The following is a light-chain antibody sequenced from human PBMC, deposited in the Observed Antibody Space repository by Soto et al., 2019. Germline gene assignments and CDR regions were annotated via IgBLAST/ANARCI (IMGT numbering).Light chain of an antibody. J-gene: IGLJ3*02. Sequence: QSALTQPPSESAAPGETVTIPCSGRSSNIGNNFVSWYQQLPGTVPKLLIYDNNKRPSGIPDRFSGSKSGSSAILAITGLQTGDEADYFCGTWDTSLRSVVFGGGTKLTVL. CDR1: SSNIGNNF. CDR2: DNN. CDR3: GTWDTSLRSVV. V-gene: IGLV1-51*01.